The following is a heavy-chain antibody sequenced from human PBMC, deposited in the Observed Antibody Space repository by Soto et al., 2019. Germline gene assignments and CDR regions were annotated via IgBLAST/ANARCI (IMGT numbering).Heavy chain of an antibody. D-gene: IGHD3-22*01. J-gene: IGHJ4*02. Sequence: EVQLVESGGGLVQPGGSLRLSCAASGFSFSDYYINWVRQAPGKGLEWVGRTRNKASSYTTDYAAFVKGRFTISRDDSKNLIYLQMNSLITEETAVYYCAREGSSSGPDYEYWGQGTLVTVSS. V-gene: IGHV3-72*01. CDR3: AREGSSSGPDYEY. CDR1: GFSFSDYY. CDR2: TRNKASSYTT.